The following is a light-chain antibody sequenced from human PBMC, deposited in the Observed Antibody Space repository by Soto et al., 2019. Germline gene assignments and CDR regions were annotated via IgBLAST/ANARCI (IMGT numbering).Light chain of an antibody. CDR1: ASNIGTHA. J-gene: IGLJ3*02. V-gene: IGLV1-44*01. Sequence: QSVLTKPPSVSGTPGQGVTLSWSGSASNIGTHAVSWYQHLPGTTPKVLMSSNNERPSGVSDRFSGSKSGTSASLAISGLQSGDEADYYCATWDDSLNAWVFGGGTPLTVL. CDR3: ATWDDSLNAWV. CDR2: SNN.